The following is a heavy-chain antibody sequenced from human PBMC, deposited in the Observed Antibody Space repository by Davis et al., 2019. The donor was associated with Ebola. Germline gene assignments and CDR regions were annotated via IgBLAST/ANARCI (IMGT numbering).Heavy chain of an antibody. Sequence: ASVKVSCKTSGYTFIDYGISWVRQAPGQGLEWMGWISTYNGNTNYAQKFHDRITLTTDTSTRTAYMELGSLRSDDTAVYYCARADYFDDWGQGTLVTVSS. CDR3: ARADYFDD. D-gene: IGHD5-12*01. CDR2: ISTYNGNT. J-gene: IGHJ4*02. CDR1: GYTFIDYG. V-gene: IGHV1-18*04.